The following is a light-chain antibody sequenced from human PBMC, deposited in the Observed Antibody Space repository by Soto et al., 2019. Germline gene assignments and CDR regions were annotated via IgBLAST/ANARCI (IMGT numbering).Light chain of an antibody. J-gene: IGKJ5*01. Sequence: EIVMPQCPAILSVPPWESGKISCRASENVRTKVGWYQQKAGQAPRLLIYGASTGATGLPARFSGSGSGTEFTLTINSLQAEDCAVYYCQQYYNWPRTFGQGTRLEI. CDR2: GAS. CDR1: ENVRTK. CDR3: QQYYNWPRT. V-gene: IGKV3-15*01.